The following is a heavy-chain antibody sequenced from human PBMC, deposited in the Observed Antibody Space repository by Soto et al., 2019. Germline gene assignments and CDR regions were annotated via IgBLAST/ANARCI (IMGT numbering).Heavy chain of an antibody. CDR1: GFNFNNY. Sequence: QVQLVESGGGLVKPGGSLRLSCAASGFNFNNYMSWIRQAPGKGLEWVSYINGCSPYINYADSVKGRLTISRDNAKNSHHLQISSLRAEYKAIYYCARAFYYTNGYYYSFDPWGQGTLVTVSS. J-gene: IGHJ5*02. CDR3: ARAFYYTNGYYYSFDP. CDR2: INGCSPYI. D-gene: IGHD3-22*01. V-gene: IGHV3-11*06.